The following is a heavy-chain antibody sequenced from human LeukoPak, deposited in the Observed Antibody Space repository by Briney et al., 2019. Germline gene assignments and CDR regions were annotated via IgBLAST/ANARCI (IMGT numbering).Heavy chain of an antibody. D-gene: IGHD3-16*01. V-gene: IGHV3-48*03. J-gene: IGHJ6*04. CDR1: GFIFSSFE. Sequence: GSRKLSCAASGFIFSSFEMNWVGQAPGKGLEWVSYISSSATTIYYAESVRGRFTISRDNAKNSVDLQMNSLRAEDTAVYYCARPSVGGVIDGMDVWGKGTADPVSS. CDR2: ISSSATTI. CDR3: ARPSVGGVIDGMDV.